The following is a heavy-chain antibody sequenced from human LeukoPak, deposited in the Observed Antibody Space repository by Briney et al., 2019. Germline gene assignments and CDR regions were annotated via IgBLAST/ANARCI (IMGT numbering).Heavy chain of an antibody. CDR1: GFTFSVYN. Sequence: GGSLRLSCAASGFTFSVYNMNWVRQAPGKGLEWVASISSSGHYIYYADSVKGRFTISRDNAKDSLFLQMNSLRPEDTAVYYCARDRRDILTGYYRGNDYWGQGTLVTVSS. J-gene: IGHJ4*02. CDR3: ARDRRDILTGYYRGNDY. D-gene: IGHD3-9*01. V-gene: IGHV3-21*01. CDR2: ISSSGHYI.